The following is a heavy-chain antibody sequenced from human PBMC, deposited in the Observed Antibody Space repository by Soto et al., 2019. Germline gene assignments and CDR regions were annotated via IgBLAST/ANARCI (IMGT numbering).Heavy chain of an antibody. CDR2: MNPNSGNT. J-gene: IGHJ6*03. V-gene: IGHV1-8*01. CDR3: ARLLRFLEWLPGVPYYYYMDV. D-gene: IGHD3-3*01. CDR1: GYTFTSYD. Sequence: GASVKVSCKASGYTFTSYDINWVRQATGQGLEWMGWMNPNSGNTGYAQKFQGRVTVTRNTSISTAYMELSSLRSEDTAVYYCARLLRFLEWLPGVPYYYYMDVWGKGTTVTVSS.